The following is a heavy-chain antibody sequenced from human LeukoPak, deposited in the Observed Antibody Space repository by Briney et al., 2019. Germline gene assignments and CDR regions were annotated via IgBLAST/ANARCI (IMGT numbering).Heavy chain of an antibody. CDR3: ARGAGRSSSWYDYYYYYYMDV. CDR2: ISAYNGNT. CDR1: GYTFTSYD. V-gene: IGHV1-18*01. Sequence: VASVKVSCKASGYTFTSYDISWVRQAPGQGLEWMGWISAYNGNTNYAQKLQGRVTMTTDTSTSTAYMELRSLRSDDTAVYYCARGAGRSSSWYDYYYYYYMDVWGKGTTVTVSS. J-gene: IGHJ6*03. D-gene: IGHD6-13*01.